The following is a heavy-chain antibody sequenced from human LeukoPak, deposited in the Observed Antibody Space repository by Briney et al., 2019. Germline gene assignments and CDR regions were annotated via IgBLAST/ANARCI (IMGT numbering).Heavy chain of an antibody. CDR1: GFNFYNYA. Sequence: GGSLRLSCTASGFNFYNYAMSWVRQAPGKGLVWVSFTNNDGTTKAYAGSVTGRFIIFRDNAKNTVDLQMNSLSAEDTAVYYCARGSGGFDYWGQGSLVTVSS. J-gene: IGHJ4*02. V-gene: IGHV3-23*03. CDR2: TNNDGTTK. D-gene: IGHD6-19*01. CDR3: ARGSGGFDY.